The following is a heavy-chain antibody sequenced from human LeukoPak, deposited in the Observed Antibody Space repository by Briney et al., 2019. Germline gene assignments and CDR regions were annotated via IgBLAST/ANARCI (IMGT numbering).Heavy chain of an antibody. Sequence: GASVKVSCKASGYTFTSYAMNWVRQAPGQGLEWMGWINPNSGGTNYAQKFQGRVTMTRDTSISTAYMELSRLRSDDTAVYYCARTVYSYGYDGLFGYYYYMDVWGKGTTVTVSS. V-gene: IGHV1-2*02. D-gene: IGHD5-18*01. CDR2: INPNSGGT. J-gene: IGHJ6*03. CDR3: ARTVYSYGYDGLFGYYYYMDV. CDR1: GYTFTSYA.